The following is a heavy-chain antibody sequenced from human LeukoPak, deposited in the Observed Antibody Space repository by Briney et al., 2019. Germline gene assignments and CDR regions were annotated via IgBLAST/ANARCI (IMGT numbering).Heavy chain of an antibody. Sequence: GGSLRLSCAASGFTFSRYIMNWVRQAPGKGLKWVSSISTSSSYIYYADSVKGRFTISRDNAKNSLYLQMNSLRAEDTAVYYCALSSWYHSGDYWGQGTLVTVSS. CDR1: GFTFSRYI. D-gene: IGHD6-13*01. V-gene: IGHV3-21*01. CDR3: ALSSWYHSGDY. CDR2: ISTSSSYI. J-gene: IGHJ4*02.